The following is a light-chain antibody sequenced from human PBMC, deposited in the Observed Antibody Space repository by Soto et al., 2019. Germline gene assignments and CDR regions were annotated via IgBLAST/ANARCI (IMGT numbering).Light chain of an antibody. CDR3: QQYGFSPIS. V-gene: IGKV3-20*01. CDR2: DAS. CDR1: QTVTNDY. J-gene: IGKJ5*01. Sequence: EVVLTQSPGTLSLSPGERVTLSCRANQTVTNDYLAWYQQKDGQAPRLLIYDASTRATGVPDRFSGSGSGPEYTLTITRLEPEDFAVYSCQQYGFSPISFGQGTRLEI.